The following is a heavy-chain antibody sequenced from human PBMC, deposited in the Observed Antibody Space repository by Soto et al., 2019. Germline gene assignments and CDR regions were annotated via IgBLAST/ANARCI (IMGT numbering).Heavy chain of an antibody. Sequence: QVQLVESGGGVVQPGRSLRLSCAASGFTFTSYGMHWVRQAPGKGLERVAVIWYDGSNKYYADSVKGRFTISRDNSKNTLYLQMNSLRAEDTAVYYCARDKYSSGWYRAFDIWGQGTMVTVSS. J-gene: IGHJ3*02. CDR1: GFTFTSYG. CDR2: IWYDGSNK. CDR3: ARDKYSSGWYRAFDI. V-gene: IGHV3-33*01. D-gene: IGHD6-19*01.